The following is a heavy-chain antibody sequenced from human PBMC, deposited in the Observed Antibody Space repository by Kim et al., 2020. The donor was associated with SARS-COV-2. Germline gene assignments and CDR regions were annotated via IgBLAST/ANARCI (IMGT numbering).Heavy chain of an antibody. CDR3: ARLAGSSGWYAPFDY. Sequence: PSFQGQVTISADKSISTAYLQWSSLKASDTAMYYCARLAGSSGWYAPFDYWGQGTLVTVSS. V-gene: IGHV5-51*01. J-gene: IGHJ4*02. D-gene: IGHD6-19*01.